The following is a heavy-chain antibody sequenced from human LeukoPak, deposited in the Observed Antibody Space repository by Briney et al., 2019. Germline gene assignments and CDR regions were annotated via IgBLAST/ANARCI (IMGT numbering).Heavy chain of an antibody. CDR1: DDSISTYY. CDR3: AGGWIQPGAFDI. D-gene: IGHD5-18*01. J-gene: IGHJ3*02. Sequence: SETLSLTRTVSDDSISTYYWSWIRQPPGKGLEWIGYIYYSGSTNCNPSLKSRVTISVDTSKNQFSLKLSSVTAADTAVYYCAGGWIQPGAFDIWGQGTMVTVSS. CDR2: IYYSGST. V-gene: IGHV4-59*01.